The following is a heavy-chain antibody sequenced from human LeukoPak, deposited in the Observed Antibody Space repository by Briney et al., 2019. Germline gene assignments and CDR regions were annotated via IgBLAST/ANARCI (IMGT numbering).Heavy chain of an antibody. Sequence: ASVKVSCKASGYSFTSNYIHWVRQAPGQGLEWMGIINPSGGSTSYAQKFQGRVTMTRDTSTSTVYMELSSLRSEDTAVYYCARPYGGNYYLDYWGQGTLVTVSS. CDR2: INPSGGST. V-gene: IGHV1-46*01. D-gene: IGHD1-26*01. J-gene: IGHJ4*02. CDR1: GYSFTSNY. CDR3: ARPYGGNYYLDY.